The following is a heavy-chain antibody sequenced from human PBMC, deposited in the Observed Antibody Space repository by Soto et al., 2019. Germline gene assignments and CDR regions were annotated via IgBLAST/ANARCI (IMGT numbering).Heavy chain of an antibody. CDR1: GFTFSSYG. V-gene: IGHV3-33*01. D-gene: IGHD2-15*01. J-gene: IGHJ4*01. Sequence: GGSLRLSCAASGFTFSSYGMHWVRQAPGNGLEWVAVIWYDGSNKYYADSVKGRFTISRDNSKDTPYLQMNSLRAEDTAVYYCARDRYCSGGSCYGTNFDYWGPGTLVTVSS. CDR2: IWYDGSNK. CDR3: ARDRYCSGGSCYGTNFDY.